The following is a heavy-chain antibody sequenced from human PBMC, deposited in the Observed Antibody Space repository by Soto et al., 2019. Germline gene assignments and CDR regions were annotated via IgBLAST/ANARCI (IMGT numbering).Heavy chain of an antibody. CDR1: GGSISSGGYS. V-gene: IGHV4-30-2*01. CDR2: IYHSGST. Sequence: QLQLQESGSGVVKPSQTLSLTCAVSGGSISSGGYSWSWIRQPAGKGLEWIGYIYHSGSTYYNPSLKSRVTISVDRSNNQFSLKLSSVTAADTAVYYCARVPSPWGQGTLVTVSS. CDR3: ARVPSP. J-gene: IGHJ5*02.